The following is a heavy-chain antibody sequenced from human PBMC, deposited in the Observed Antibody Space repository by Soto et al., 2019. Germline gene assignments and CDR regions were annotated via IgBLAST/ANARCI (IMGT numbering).Heavy chain of an antibody. Sequence: QVQLVQSGAEVKKPGASVKVSCKASGYTFTSYDINWVRQATGQGLEWMGWMNPNSGNTGYAQKFQGRGTMTRNTPKSKAYLELSSLRSEDTAVYYCARGKYDYVWGSYRPGWFDPWGQGTLVTVSS. CDR2: MNPNSGNT. V-gene: IGHV1-8*01. D-gene: IGHD3-16*02. CDR3: ARGKYDYVWGSYRPGWFDP. CDR1: GYTFTSYD. J-gene: IGHJ5*02.